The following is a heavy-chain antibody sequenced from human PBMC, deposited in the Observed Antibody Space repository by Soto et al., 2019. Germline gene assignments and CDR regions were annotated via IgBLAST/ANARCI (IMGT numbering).Heavy chain of an antibody. J-gene: IGHJ4*02. V-gene: IGHV1-69*02. D-gene: IGHD1-20*01. CDR3: ARGITGWLSVPYYFDY. CDR2: IIPILGIA. CDR1: GGTFSSYT. Sequence: QVQLGQSGAEVKKPGSSVKVSCKASGGTFSSYTISWVRQAPGQGLEWMGRIIPILGIANYAQKFQGRVTIAADKSPSTAYMELSSLRSEDTAVYYCARGITGWLSVPYYFDYWGQGTLVTVSS.